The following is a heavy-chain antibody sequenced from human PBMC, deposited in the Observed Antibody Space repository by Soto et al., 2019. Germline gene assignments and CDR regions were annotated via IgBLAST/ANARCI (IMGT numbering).Heavy chain of an antibody. CDR3: ARERETRSNWYDRGTDGFDP. D-gene: IGHD6-13*01. CDR1: RSTFTGYY. J-gene: IGHJ5*02. Sequence: QVQLVQSGAEVKKPGASVKVSCKASRSTFTGYYLHWVRQAPGQGLEWMGWIIPNSGGTNYAQKFQGRVTMTRDTSISTVYMELSRLRSDDTAVYYCARERETRSNWYDRGTDGFDPWGQGTLVTVSS. CDR2: IIPNSGGT. V-gene: IGHV1-2*02.